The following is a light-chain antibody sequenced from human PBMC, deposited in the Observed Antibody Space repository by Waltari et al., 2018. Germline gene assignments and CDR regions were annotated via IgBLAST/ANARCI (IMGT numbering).Light chain of an antibody. CDR2: QDS. Sequence: SYEVTQPPSVSVSPGQTASITCSGDKLGDKYACWYQQKPGQSPVLVIHQDSKRPSGIPERFSGSNSGNTATLTISGTQAMDEADYYCQAWDSSTVVFGGGTKLTVL. V-gene: IGLV3-1*01. CDR3: QAWDSSTVV. J-gene: IGLJ2*01. CDR1: KLGDKY.